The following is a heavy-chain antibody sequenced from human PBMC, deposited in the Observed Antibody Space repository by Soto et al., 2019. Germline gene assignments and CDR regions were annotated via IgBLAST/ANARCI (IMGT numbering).Heavy chain of an antibody. J-gene: IGHJ4*02. D-gene: IGHD4-17*01. Sequence: PGGSLRLSCVASGFTFRNYGMHWARQAPGKGLEWVAYLQYDGTYIHYADSVEGRFTISRDNSKNTVYLQMNSLRLEDTAVYYCARGPSYSDSYFDHWGQGTLVTVSS. CDR3: ARGPSYSDSYFDH. CDR2: LQYDGTYI. V-gene: IGHV3-30*02. CDR1: GFTFRNYG.